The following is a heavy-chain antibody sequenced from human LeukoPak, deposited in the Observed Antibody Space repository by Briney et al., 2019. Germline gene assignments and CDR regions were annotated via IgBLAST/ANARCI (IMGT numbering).Heavy chain of an antibody. CDR1: GYTFTSYG. CDR3: ARGVFWNYYGSGTHYYYYYYMDV. Sequence: ASVKVSCKASGYTFTSYGISWVRQAPGQGLEWMGWISAYNGNTNYAQKLQGRVTMTTDTSTSTAYMELRSLRSDDTAVYYCARGVFWNYYGSGTHYYYYYYMDVWGKGTTVTISS. CDR2: ISAYNGNT. V-gene: IGHV1-18*01. D-gene: IGHD3-10*01. J-gene: IGHJ6*03.